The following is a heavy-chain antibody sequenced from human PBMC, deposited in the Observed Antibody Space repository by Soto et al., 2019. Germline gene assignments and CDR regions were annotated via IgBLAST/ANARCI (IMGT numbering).Heavy chain of an antibody. D-gene: IGHD6-13*01. CDR3: ARPINAYSSSWKVAFDI. CDR1: GFTFSSYA. J-gene: IGHJ3*02. CDR2: ISGSGGST. V-gene: IGHV3-23*01. Sequence: GVSLRLSCAASGFTFSSYAMSWVRQAPGKGLEWVSAISGSGGSTYYADSVKGRFTISRDNSKNTLYLQMNSLRAEDTAVYYCARPINAYSSSWKVAFDIWGQGTMVTVSS.